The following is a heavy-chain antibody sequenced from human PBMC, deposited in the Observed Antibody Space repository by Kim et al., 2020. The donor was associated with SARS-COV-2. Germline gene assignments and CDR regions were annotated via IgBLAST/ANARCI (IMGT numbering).Heavy chain of an antibody. D-gene: IGHD3-10*01. CDR3: ARDPDGPYYGSGSADY. V-gene: IGHV1-69*13. J-gene: IGHJ4*02. CDR2: IIPIFGTA. Sequence: SVKVSCKASGGTFSSYAISWVRQAPGQGLEWMGGIIPIFGTANYAQKFQGRVTITADESTSTAYMELSSLRSEDTAVYYCARDPDGPYYGSGSADYWGQGTLVTVSS. CDR1: GGTFSSYA.